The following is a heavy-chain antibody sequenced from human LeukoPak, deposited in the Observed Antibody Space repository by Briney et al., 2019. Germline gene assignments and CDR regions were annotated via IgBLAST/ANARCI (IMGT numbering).Heavy chain of an antibody. D-gene: IGHD1-14*01. CDR3: AKETPNTGWFDP. V-gene: IGHV1-46*01. CDR2: INPSGDGT. Sequence: GASVKVSCKASGYTFTGYYMHWARQAPGQGLEWMGVINPSGDGTNYPQRFQGRVTLTRDTSTSTVYMELSSLRSEDTAIYYCAKETPNTGWFDPWGQGTLVTVSS. J-gene: IGHJ5*02. CDR1: GYTFTGYY.